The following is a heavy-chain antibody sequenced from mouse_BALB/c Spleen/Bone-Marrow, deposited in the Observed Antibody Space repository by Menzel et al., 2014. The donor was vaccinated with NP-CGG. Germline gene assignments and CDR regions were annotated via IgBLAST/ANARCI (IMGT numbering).Heavy chain of an antibody. CDR2: IYPGDGDT. CDR3: ARGRGWYFDY. Sequence: VQLQQSGAELVRPGSSVKISCMASGYAFSSYWMNWVKQRPGQGLEWIGQIYPGDGDTNYNGKFKGKATLTADKSSSTAYMQLSGLTSEDSAVYFCARGRGWYFDYWGQGTTLTVSS. J-gene: IGHJ2*01. V-gene: IGHV1-80*01. D-gene: IGHD2-3*01. CDR1: GYAFSSYW.